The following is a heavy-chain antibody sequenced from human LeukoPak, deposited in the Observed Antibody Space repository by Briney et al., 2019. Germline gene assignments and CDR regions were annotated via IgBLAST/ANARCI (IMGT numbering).Heavy chain of an antibody. V-gene: IGHV1-69*13. J-gene: IGHJ3*02. D-gene: IGHD1-26*01. Sequence: ASVKVSCKASGGTFSSYAISWVRQAPGQGLEWMGGIIPIFGTANYAQKFQGRVTITADESTSTAYMELSSLRSEDTAVYYCARGDSGSYYCDIWAQGTMVTVSS. CDR1: GGTFSSYA. CDR3: ARGDSGSYYCDI. CDR2: IIPIFGTA.